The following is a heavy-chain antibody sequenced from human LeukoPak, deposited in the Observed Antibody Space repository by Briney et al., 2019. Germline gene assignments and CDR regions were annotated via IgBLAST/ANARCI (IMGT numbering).Heavy chain of an antibody. D-gene: IGHD6-6*01. CDR2: ISAYNGNT. CDR1: GYTFTSYG. CDR3: ARGNSAARPGGWFDP. J-gene: IGHJ5*02. Sequence: ASVKVSCKASGYTFTSYGISWVRQAPGQGLEWMGWISAYNGNTNYAQKLQGRVTMTTDTSTSTAYMELRSLRSDDTAVYYCARGNSAARPGGWFDPWGQGTLVTVSS. V-gene: IGHV1-18*01.